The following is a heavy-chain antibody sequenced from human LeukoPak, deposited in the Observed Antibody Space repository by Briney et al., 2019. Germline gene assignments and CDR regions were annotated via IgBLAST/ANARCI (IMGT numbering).Heavy chain of an antibody. CDR2: IYYSGST. CDR3: ARHRELRSYAFDI. CDR1: GGSISSSSYY. J-gene: IGHJ3*02. Sequence: SETLSLTCTVSGGSISSSSYYWGWIRQPPGKGLEWIGSIYYSGSTYCNPSLKSRVTISVDTSKNQFSLKLSSVTAADTAVYYCARHRELRSYAFDIWGQGTMVTVSS. D-gene: IGHD3-3*01. V-gene: IGHV4-39*01.